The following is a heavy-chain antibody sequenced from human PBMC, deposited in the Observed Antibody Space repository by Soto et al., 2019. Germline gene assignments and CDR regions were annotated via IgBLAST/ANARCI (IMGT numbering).Heavy chain of an antibody. CDR2: IIPIFGTA. D-gene: IGHD3-10*01. V-gene: IGHV1-69*13. J-gene: IGHJ4*02. CDR1: GGTFSSYA. CDR3: ATPTPLRGAMITNTNFDF. Sequence: ASVKVSCKASGGTFSSYAISWVRQAPGQGLEWMGGIIPIFGTANYAQKFQGRVTITADESTSTAYMELSSLRSEDTAVYYCATPTPLRGAMITNTNFDFWGQGTPLTVSS.